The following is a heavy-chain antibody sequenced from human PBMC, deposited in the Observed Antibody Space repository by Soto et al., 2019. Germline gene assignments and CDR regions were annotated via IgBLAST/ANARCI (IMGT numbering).Heavy chain of an antibody. J-gene: IGHJ4*02. CDR2: INMYGNTI. Sequence: EVQLVESGGGFVQPGGSVRLSCAASGFSFSNYWMHWVRQAPGKGLVWVSRINMYGNTIDSADSVRGRFTISRDNAKNTLYLQMNSLRAEDTAVYYCARVPVGACGLWDYWGQGTQVTVSS. CDR1: GFSFSNYW. D-gene: IGHD1-26*01. V-gene: IGHV3-74*01. CDR3: ARVPVGACGLWDY.